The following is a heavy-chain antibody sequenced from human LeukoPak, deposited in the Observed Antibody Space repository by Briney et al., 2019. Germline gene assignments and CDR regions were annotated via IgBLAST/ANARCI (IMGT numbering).Heavy chain of an antibody. Sequence: PGGSLRLSCAASGFTFSSYAMSSVRQAPGKGLEWASAISGSGGSTYYADSVKGRLSISRDNSKNTLYLQMNSLRAEDTAVYYCAKTPYGGTVGYFDYWGQGTLVTVSS. D-gene: IGHD4/OR15-4a*01. J-gene: IGHJ4*02. V-gene: IGHV3-23*01. CDR2: ISGSGGST. CDR1: GFTFSSYA. CDR3: AKTPYGGTVGYFDY.